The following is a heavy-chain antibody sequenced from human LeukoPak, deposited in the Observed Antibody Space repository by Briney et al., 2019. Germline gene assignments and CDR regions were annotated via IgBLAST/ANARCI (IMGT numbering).Heavy chain of an antibody. D-gene: IGHD3-22*01. J-gene: IGHJ4*02. Sequence: PGGSLRLSCAASGFTFSNAWLSWVRQAPGKGLEWVGRIKSKTNGGTTDFAAPVKGRFTISREDSKNTLYLQMNSLKTEDTAVYYCTLNYGSSDALFDYWGQGSLVTVSS. CDR3: TLNYGSSDALFDY. V-gene: IGHV3-15*01. CDR1: GFTFSNAW. CDR2: IKSKTNGGTT.